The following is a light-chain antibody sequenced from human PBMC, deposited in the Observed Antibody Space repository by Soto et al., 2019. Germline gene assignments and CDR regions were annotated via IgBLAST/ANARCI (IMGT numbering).Light chain of an antibody. V-gene: IGKV1-39*01. J-gene: IGKJ5*01. CDR2: SAS. CDR1: QSISTY. Sequence: DIQMTQSPSSLSASVGGRVTITCRASQSISTYLNWYQQKPGKAPNLLIYSASRLQSGVPSRFSGSGSGTDFTLTISSLQSEDFAVYYCQQYNNWPPITFGQGTRLEIK. CDR3: QQYNNWPPIT.